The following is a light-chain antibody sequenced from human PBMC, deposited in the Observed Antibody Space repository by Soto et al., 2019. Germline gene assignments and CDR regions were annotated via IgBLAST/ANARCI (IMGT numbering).Light chain of an antibody. CDR2: GVN. CDR3: GSFTTSRIWV. Sequence: QSVLTQPASVSGSPGQSITVSCTGSSSDFGDDKYVSWYQQQPGKGPNLLIYGVNSRPSGISNCFSGSKSGNTASLTISGLQVEDEAEYFCGSFTTSRIWVFGGGTKVTVL. CDR1: SSDFGDDKY. J-gene: IGLJ3*02. V-gene: IGLV2-14*01.